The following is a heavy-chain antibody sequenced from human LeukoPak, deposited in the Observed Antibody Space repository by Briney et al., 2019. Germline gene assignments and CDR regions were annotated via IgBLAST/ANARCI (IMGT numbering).Heavy chain of an antibody. Sequence: SSETLSLTCTVSGGSISSYYWNWIRQPPGKGLEWIGYIYYSGITNYNPSLKSRVTISVDTSKNQFSLKLSSVTAADTAVYYCARDLDIAARRKFDYWGQGTLVTVSS. CDR3: ARDLDIAARRKFDY. CDR1: GGSISSYY. J-gene: IGHJ4*02. V-gene: IGHV4-59*12. D-gene: IGHD6-6*01. CDR2: IYYSGIT.